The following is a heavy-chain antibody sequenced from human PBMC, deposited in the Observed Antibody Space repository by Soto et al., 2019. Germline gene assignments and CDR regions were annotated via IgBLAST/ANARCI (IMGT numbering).Heavy chain of an antibody. CDR2: ISAYNGNT. CDR3: ARDRVRLRDFDWFLGGVYYYGMDV. D-gene: IGHD3-9*01. Sequence: ASVKVSCKASGYTFTSYGISWVRQAPGQGLEWMGWISAYNGNTNYAQKLQGRVTMTTDTSTSTAYMELRSLRSDDTAVYYCARDRVRLRDFDWFLGGVYYYGMDVWGQGTTVTVSS. J-gene: IGHJ6*02. CDR1: GYTFTSYG. V-gene: IGHV1-18*01.